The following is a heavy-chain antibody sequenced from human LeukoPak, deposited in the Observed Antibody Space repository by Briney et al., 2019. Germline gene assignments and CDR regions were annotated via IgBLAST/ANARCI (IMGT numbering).Heavy chain of an antibody. J-gene: IGHJ5*02. V-gene: IGHV4-39*07. CDR1: GGSISSSGYY. CDR2: IYYSGST. Sequence: SETLSLTCTVSGGSISSSGYYWGWIRQPPGKGLEWIGSIYYSGSTYYNPSLKSRVTISVDTSKNQFSPKLSSVTAADTAVYYCARVGTSSLRDWFDPWGQGTLVTVSS. CDR3: ARVGTSSLRDWFDP. D-gene: IGHD2-8*01.